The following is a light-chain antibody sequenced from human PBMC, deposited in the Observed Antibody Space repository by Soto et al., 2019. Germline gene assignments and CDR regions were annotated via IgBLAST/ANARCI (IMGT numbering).Light chain of an antibody. CDR2: DVT. Sequence: SVRTQPSSVFWAPGPAITPLCTGNNSVVGGYNCVSWYQQHPGKAPKLMIHDVTNRPSGVSNRFSGSKSGNTASLTISGLQAEDEADYYCSSYTSSSSYVFGTGTKVTVL. V-gene: IGLV2-14*01. J-gene: IGLJ1*01. CDR1: NSVVGGYNC. CDR3: SSYTSSSSYV.